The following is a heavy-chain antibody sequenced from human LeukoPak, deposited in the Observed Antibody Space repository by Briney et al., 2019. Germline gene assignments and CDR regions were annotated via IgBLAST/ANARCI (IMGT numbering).Heavy chain of an antibody. J-gene: IGHJ4*02. CDR3: ASFSSGYTPEVTPGY. V-gene: IGHV4-39*07. CDR1: GGSISSSSYY. D-gene: IGHD2-2*02. Sequence: SETLSLTCTVSGGSISSSSYYWGWIRQPPGKGLEWIGSIYYSGSTYYNPSLKSRVTISVDTSKNQFSLKLSSVTAADTAVYYCASFSSGYTPEVTPGYWGQGTLVTVSS. CDR2: IYYSGST.